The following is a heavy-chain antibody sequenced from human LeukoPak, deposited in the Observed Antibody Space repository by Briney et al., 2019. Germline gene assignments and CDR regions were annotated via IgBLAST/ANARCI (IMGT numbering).Heavy chain of an antibody. J-gene: IGHJ4*02. V-gene: IGHV4-4*07. CDR2: IHTIEKT. CDR1: GGSISTYF. D-gene: IGHD6-13*01. CDR3: AREGGPYSSSWRAGFDY. Sequence: SETLSLTCAVSGGSISTYFWSWIRQAPGKGLEWIGNIHTIEKTNYNPSLKSRVSLSLDTSKNQFSLQLNSVTPEDTAVYYCAREGGPYSSSWRAGFDYWGQGTLVTVSS.